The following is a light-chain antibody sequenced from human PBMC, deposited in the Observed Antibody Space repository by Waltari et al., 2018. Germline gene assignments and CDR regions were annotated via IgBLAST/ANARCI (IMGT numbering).Light chain of an antibody. CDR2: DAS. CDR1: QSVSSY. V-gene: IGKV3-11*01. J-gene: IGKJ4*01. Sequence: EIVLNQSPAPLSLSPGERATLSCRASQSVSSYLAWYQQKPGQAPRLLIYDASNRATGIPARFSGSGSGTDFTLTISSLEPEDFAVYYCQQRSNWPLTFGGGTKVEIK. CDR3: QQRSNWPLT.